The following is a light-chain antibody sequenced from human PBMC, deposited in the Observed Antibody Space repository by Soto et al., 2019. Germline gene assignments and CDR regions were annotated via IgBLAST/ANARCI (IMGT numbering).Light chain of an antibody. V-gene: IGLV1-44*01. J-gene: IGLJ1*01. Sequence: QSVLTQPPSASGTPGQRVTISCSGSSSNIGSNTVNWYQQLPGTAPKLLIYSNNQRPSGVPGRFSGSKSGTSASLAISGLQSEDEADYYCAAWDDSLNASYVFGTGTKLTVL. CDR3: AAWDDSLNASYV. CDR1: SSNIGSNT. CDR2: SNN.